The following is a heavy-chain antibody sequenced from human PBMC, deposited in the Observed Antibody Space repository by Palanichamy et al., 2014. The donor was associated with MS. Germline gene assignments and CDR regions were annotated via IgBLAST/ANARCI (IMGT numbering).Heavy chain of an antibody. V-gene: IGHV4-30-2*06. CDR1: GDSVSSAAYS. D-gene: IGHD3-16*01. Sequence: QLQLQESGSGLVRPSQTLSLTCVVSGDSVSSAAYSWSWIRQSPEKGLEWIGNIYQTGTTYYNPSLQSRLTISAERSKNRFSLELTSVTAADTAVYYCARWGASSNFNAEFYMDVWGKGITVTVSS. CDR2: IYQTGTT. CDR3: ARWGASSNFNAEFYMDV. J-gene: IGHJ6*03.